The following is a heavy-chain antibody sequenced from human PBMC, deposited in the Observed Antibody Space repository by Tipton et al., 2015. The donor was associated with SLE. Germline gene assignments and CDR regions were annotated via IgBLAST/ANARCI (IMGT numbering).Heavy chain of an antibody. CDR3: ASLRTEYYYGSRADY. CDR2: INHSGST. CDR1: GGSFSGYY. J-gene: IGHJ4*02. Sequence: LRLSCAVYGGSFSGYYWSWIRQPPGKGLEWIGEINHSGSTNYNPSLKSRVTISVDTPKNRFSLKLSSLPAADTAVYYCASLRTEYYYGSRADYWGQGTLVTVSS. V-gene: IGHV4-34*01. D-gene: IGHD3-10*01.